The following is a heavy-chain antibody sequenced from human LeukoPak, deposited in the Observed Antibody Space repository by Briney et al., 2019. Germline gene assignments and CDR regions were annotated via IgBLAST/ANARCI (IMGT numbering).Heavy chain of an antibody. Sequence: GASVKVSCKASGYTFTSYYMHWVRQAPGQGLEWMGLINPSGGSTSYAQKFQGRVTMTRDTSTSTVYMELSSLRSEDTAVYYCAREGSRITMVRGGLDWGQGTLVTVSS. CDR3: AREGSRITMVRGGLD. CDR1: GYTFTSYY. J-gene: IGHJ4*02. CDR2: INPSGGST. D-gene: IGHD3-10*01. V-gene: IGHV1-46*01.